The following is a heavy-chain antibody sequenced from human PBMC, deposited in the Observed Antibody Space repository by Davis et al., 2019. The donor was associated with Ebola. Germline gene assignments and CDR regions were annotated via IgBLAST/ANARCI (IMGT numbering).Heavy chain of an antibody. CDR2: INQDGSGK. V-gene: IGHV3-7*03. CDR3: AKEDSIAVAGTGYYFDY. D-gene: IGHD6-19*01. J-gene: IGHJ4*02. Sequence: GGSLRLSCAASGFTFSSYWMSWVRQAPGKGLEWVANINQDGSGKYYVDSVKGRFTISRDNSKNTLYLQMNSLRAEDTAVYYCAKEDSIAVAGTGYYFDYWGQGTLVTVSS. CDR1: GFTFSSYW.